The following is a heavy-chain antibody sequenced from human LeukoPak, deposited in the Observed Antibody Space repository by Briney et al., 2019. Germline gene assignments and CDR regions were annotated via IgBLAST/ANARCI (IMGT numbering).Heavy chain of an antibody. CDR1: GYSFTSYW. CDR2: IYPGDSDT. J-gene: IGHJ6*02. CDR3: ARLNYYDSSGYDYYYYGMDV. Sequence: PGESLKISCKGSGYSFTSYWIGWVRQMPGKGLEWMGIIYPGDSDTRYSPSFQGQVTISADKSISTAYLQWSSLKASDTAMYYCARLNYYDSSGYDYYYYGMDVWGQGTTVTVSS. V-gene: IGHV5-51*01. D-gene: IGHD3-22*01.